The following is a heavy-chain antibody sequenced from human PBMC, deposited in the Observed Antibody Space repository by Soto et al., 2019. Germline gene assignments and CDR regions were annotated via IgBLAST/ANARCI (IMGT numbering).Heavy chain of an antibody. CDR2: LSDSGAST. J-gene: IGHJ4*02. V-gene: IGHV3-23*01. Sequence: GGSLRLSCAASGFTFSSYAMSWVRQAPGKGLEWVSTLSDSGASTYYTDSVRGRFTISRDNSRNTLYLQLNSLRAEDTAVYYCAKVAGRGYKVYFDSWGQGTQVTVSS. CDR3: AKVAGRGYKVYFDS. CDR1: GFTFSSYA. D-gene: IGHD3-10*01.